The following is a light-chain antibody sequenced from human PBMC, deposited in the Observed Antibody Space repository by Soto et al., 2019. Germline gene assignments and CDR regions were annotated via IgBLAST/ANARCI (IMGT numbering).Light chain of an antibody. V-gene: IGLV1-40*01. CDR1: RSNIGADYD. Sequence: QSVLTQPPSVSGAPGQRVAISCTGSRSNIGADYDVHWYQQLPGTAPKLLIYNNNIRPSGVPDRFSGSRSGTSASLAITGLQAEDEADYYCQSYDRSLSSYVFGTGTKLTVL. CDR3: QSYDRSLSSYV. J-gene: IGLJ1*01. CDR2: NNN.